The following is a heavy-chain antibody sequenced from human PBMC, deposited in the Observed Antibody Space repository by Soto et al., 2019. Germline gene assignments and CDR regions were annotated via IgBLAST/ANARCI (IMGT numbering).Heavy chain of an antibody. V-gene: IGHV4-59*08. CDR3: VGQGIGNVPGLVDV. CDR2: VYSTGGT. Sequence: QVQLQQSGPGLVKPSETLSLTCSVSSGPSSSHNWGWIRQPPGRGLEWIGYVYSTGGTSYNHSLKRRVTISADSSTTHFSQTLTSVTAADTAVYYCVGQGIGNVPGLVDVWGQGTMVRVSS. J-gene: IGHJ6*02. CDR1: SGPSSSHN. D-gene: IGHD1-1*01.